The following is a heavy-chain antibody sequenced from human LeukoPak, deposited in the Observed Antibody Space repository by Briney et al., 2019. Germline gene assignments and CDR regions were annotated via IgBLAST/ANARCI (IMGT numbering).Heavy chain of an antibody. D-gene: IGHD1-1*01. V-gene: IGHV1-2*02. J-gene: IGHJ3*02. CDR2: INPNSGDT. CDR1: GYTFTCYY. Sequence: ASVKVSCKASGYTFTCYYMHWVRQAPGQGLEWRGWINPNSGDTNYAQKFQGRVTMTRDMSISTAYMEQSRLRSDDTAMYYCARGKNWLDAFDIWGQGTVVTVSS. CDR3: ARGKNWLDAFDI.